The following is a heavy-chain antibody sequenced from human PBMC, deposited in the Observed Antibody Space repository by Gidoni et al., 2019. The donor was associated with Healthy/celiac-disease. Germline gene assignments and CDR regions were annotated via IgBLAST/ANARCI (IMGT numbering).Heavy chain of an antibody. CDR3: AKEDYGDTRFQH. J-gene: IGHJ1*01. Sequence: QVQLVESGGGVVQPGRSLRLSCAASGFTFSSYGMHWVRQAPGKGLEWVAVISYDGSNKYYADSVKGRFTISRDNSKNTLYLQMNSLRAEDTAVYYCAKEDYGDTRFQHWGQGTLVTVSS. CDR1: GFTFSSYG. D-gene: IGHD4-17*01. V-gene: IGHV3-30*18. CDR2: ISYDGSNK.